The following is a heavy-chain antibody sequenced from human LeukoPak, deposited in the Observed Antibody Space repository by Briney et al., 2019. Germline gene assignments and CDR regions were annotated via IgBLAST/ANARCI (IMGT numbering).Heavy chain of an antibody. D-gene: IGHD4-17*01. CDR3: ARRVWAVTTSDAFDI. CDR1: GGSISSGGYY. Sequence: SETLSLTCTVSGGSISSGGYYWSWIRQHPGKGLEWIGYIYYSGSTYYNPSLKSRVTISVDTSRNQFSLKLSSVTAADTAVYYCARRVWAVTTSDAFDIWGQGTMVTVSS. J-gene: IGHJ3*02. V-gene: IGHV4-31*03. CDR2: IYYSGST.